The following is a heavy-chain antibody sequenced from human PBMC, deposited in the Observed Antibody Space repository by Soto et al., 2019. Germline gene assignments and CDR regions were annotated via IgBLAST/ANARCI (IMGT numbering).Heavy chain of an antibody. V-gene: IGHV3-30-3*01. D-gene: IGHD6-19*01. J-gene: IGHJ3*02. CDR3: ARDPITAVAGNDAFDI. CDR2: ISYDGSNK. CDR1: RFTFSSYA. Sequence: GGSLRLSCAASRFTFSSYAMHWVRQAPGKGLEWVAVISYDGSNKYYADSVKGRFTISRDNSKNTLYLQMNSLRAEDTAVYYCARDPITAVAGNDAFDIWGQGTMVTVSS.